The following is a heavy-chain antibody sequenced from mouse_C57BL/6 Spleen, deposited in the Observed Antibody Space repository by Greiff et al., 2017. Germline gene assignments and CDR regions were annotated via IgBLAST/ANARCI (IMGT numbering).Heavy chain of an antibody. J-gene: IGHJ3*01. CDR2: ISSGSSTI. CDR3: AIDGPWFAY. CDR1: GFTFSDYG. V-gene: IGHV5-17*01. Sequence: EVKLMESGGGLVKPGGSLKLSCAASGFTFSDYGMHWVRQAPEKGLEWVAYISSGSSTIYYADTVKGRFTISRDNAKNTLFLQMTSLRSEDTAMYYCAIDGPWFAYWGQGTLVTVSA. D-gene: IGHD2-3*01.